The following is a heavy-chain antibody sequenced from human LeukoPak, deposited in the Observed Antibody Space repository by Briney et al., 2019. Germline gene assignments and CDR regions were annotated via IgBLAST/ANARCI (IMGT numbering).Heavy chain of an antibody. Sequence: SETLSLTCAVYGGSFSGYYWSWIRQPPGKGLEWIGEINHSGSTNYNPSLKSRGTISVDTSKNQFSLKLRSVTAADTAVYYCARVSFFRWAATRPSYYYYYMDVWGKGTTVTISS. CDR3: ARVSFFRWAATRPSYYYYYMDV. CDR2: INHSGST. D-gene: IGHD2-15*01. V-gene: IGHV4-34*01. J-gene: IGHJ6*03. CDR1: GGSFSGYY.